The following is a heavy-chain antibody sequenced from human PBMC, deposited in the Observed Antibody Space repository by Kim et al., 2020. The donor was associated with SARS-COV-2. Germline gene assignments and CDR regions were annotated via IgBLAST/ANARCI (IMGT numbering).Heavy chain of an antibody. D-gene: IGHD6-13*01. CDR3: ARGEGGSWYGGFDP. V-gene: IGHV4-4*02. Sequence: NPALKSRVTISVDKAKYQYSLKLSSVTAADTAGYYCARGEGGSWYGGFDPWGQGTLVTVSS. J-gene: IGHJ5*02.